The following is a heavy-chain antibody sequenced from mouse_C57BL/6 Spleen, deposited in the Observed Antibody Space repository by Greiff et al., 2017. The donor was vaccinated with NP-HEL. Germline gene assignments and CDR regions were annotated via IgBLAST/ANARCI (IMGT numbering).Heavy chain of an antibody. CDR2: INPGSGGT. Sequence: QQSGAELVRPGPSVKVSCKASGYAFTNYLIEWVKQRPGQGLEWIGVINPGSGGTNYNEKFKGKATLTADKSSSTAYMQLSSLTSEDSAVYFCARSGAAQASDYWGQGTTLTVSS. V-gene: IGHV1-54*01. D-gene: IGHD3-2*02. CDR3: ARSGAAQASDY. J-gene: IGHJ2*01. CDR1: GYAFTNYL.